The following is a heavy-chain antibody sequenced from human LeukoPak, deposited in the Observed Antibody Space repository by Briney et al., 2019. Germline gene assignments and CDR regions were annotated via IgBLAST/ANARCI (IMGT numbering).Heavy chain of an antibody. D-gene: IGHD2-21*02. CDR3: ARLRNCGGDCYLPQPYWYFDL. CDR1: GGSFSGYY. Sequence: PSETLSLTCAVYGGSFSGYYWSWIRQPPGKGLEWIGEINHSGSTNYNPSLKSRVTISVDTSKNQFSLKLSSVTAADTAVYYCARLRNCGGDCYLPQPYWYFDLWGRGTLVTVSS. CDR2: INHSGST. V-gene: IGHV4-34*01. J-gene: IGHJ2*01.